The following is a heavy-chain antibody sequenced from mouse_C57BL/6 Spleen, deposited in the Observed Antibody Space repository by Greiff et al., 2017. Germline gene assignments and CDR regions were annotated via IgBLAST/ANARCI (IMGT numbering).Heavy chain of an antibody. CDR1: GYTFTSYW. V-gene: IGHV1-53*01. Sequence: QVQLQQPGTELVKPGASVKLSCKASGYTFTSYWMHWVKQRPGQGLEWIGNINPSNGGTNYNEKFKSKATLTVDKSSSTAYMQLSSLTSEDSAVYYCARDTTVVATREYYFDYWGQGTTLTVSS. CDR2: INPSNGGT. J-gene: IGHJ2*01. D-gene: IGHD1-1*01. CDR3: ARDTTVVATREYYFDY.